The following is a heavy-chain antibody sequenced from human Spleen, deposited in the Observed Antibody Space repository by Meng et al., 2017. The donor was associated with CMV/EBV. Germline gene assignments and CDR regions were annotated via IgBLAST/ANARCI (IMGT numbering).Heavy chain of an antibody. CDR2: IKQDGSEK. D-gene: IGHD6-19*01. V-gene: IGHV3-7*01. J-gene: IGHJ4*02. CDR3: ARDRKYSSGCLDY. Sequence: GGSLRLSCAASGFTVSSNYMSWVRQAPGKGLEWVANIKQDGSEKYYVDSVKGRFTISRDNAKNSLYLQMNSLRAEDTAVYYCARDRKYSSGCLDYWGQGTLVTVSS. CDR1: GFTVSSNY.